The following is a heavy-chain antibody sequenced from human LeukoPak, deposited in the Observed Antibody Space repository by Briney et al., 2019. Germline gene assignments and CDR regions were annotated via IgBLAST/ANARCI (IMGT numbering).Heavy chain of an antibody. J-gene: IGHJ4*02. V-gene: IGHV5-51*01. CDR1: GYSFSNYW. CDR3: AKLGAYSSSWYGFFDY. D-gene: IGHD6-13*01. CDR2: IYPGESET. Sequence: GESLKISCKGSGYSFSNYWIGWVRQMPGKGLEWMGIIYPGESETRYSPSVQGQVTISADKSVTTAYLQWSSLKASDTAMYYCAKLGAYSSSWYGFFDYWGQGTLVAVSS.